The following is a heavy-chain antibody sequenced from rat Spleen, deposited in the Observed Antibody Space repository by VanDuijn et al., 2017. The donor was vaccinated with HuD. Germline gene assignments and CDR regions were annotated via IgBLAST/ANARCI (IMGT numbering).Heavy chain of an antibody. CDR1: GFTFNNYW. CDR2: ISPSGATT. CDR3: ARVGTRVSRFAY. V-gene: IGHV5-19*01. J-gene: IGHJ3*01. Sequence: EVQLVESGGGLVQPGRSLKVSCVASGFTFNNYWMTWIRRAPGKGLEWVASISPSGATTNYRDSVKGRFTISRDNARGTLYLQMDSLRSEDTATYYCARVGTRVSRFAYWGQGTLVTVSS. D-gene: IGHD1-4*01.